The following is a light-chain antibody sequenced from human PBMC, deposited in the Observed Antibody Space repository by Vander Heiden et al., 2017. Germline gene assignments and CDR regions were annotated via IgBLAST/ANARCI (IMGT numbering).Light chain of an antibody. V-gene: IGLV2-14*03. J-gene: IGLJ1*01. CDR1: SSDVGGYNY. CDR3: SSYTSSSTYV. CDR2: DVS. Sequence: QSALTQPASVSGSPGQSITISCTGSSSDVGGYNYVSWYQHHPAKVPHCRLYDVSSRPSGVSNRFSGSKSGNTASLTISGHQAEDEADYYCSSYTSSSTYVCGTGTKVTVL.